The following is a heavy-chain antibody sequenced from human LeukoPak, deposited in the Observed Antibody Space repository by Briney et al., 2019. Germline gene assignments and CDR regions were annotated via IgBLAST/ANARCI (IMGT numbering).Heavy chain of an antibody. CDR2: IRYDRSNK. V-gene: IGHV3-30*02. CDR1: GFTFSSYG. CDR3: AKGSAAAGTIYTFDI. J-gene: IGHJ3*02. D-gene: IGHD6-13*01. Sequence: GGSLRLSCAASGFTFSSYGMHWVRQAPGKGLEWVAFIRYDRSNKYYADSVKGRFTISRDNSKNTLNLQMNSLRAEDTAVYYCAKGSAAAGTIYTFDIWGQGTMVTVSS.